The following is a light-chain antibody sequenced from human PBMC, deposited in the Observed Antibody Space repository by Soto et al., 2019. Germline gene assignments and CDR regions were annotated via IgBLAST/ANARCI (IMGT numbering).Light chain of an antibody. J-gene: IGKJ3*01. CDR2: AAS. Sequence: DIQMTQSPSSLSASVGDRVTITCRASQSISSYLNWYHQKPGKAPKLLIYAASSLQSGVPSRFSGSGSGTDFTLTISSLQPEAFATYYCQQSYSTPLTFGPGTKLDIK. V-gene: IGKV1-39*01. CDR3: QQSYSTPLT. CDR1: QSISSY.